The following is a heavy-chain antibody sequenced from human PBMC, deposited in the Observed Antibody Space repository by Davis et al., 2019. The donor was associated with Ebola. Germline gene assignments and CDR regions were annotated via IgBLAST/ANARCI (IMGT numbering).Heavy chain of an antibody. D-gene: IGHD1-26*01. CDR3: ARGKYIVGAKAIFDY. V-gene: IGHV6-1*01. Sequence: PSETLSLTCAISGDSVSSNSAAWNWIRQSPSRGLEWLGRTYYRSKWYNDYAVSVKSRITINPDTSKNQFSLQLNSVTPEDTAVYYCARGKYIVGAKAIFDYWGQGTLVTVSS. J-gene: IGHJ4*02. CDR1: GDSVSSNSAA. CDR2: TYYRSKWYN.